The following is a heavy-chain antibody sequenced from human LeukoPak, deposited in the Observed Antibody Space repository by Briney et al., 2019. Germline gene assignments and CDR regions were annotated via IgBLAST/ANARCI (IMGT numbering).Heavy chain of an antibody. CDR2: IYFSGST. D-gene: IGHD6-13*01. CDR1: GGSINISNYY. V-gene: IGHV4-39*01. J-gene: IGHJ4*02. CDR3: ARQQLVLKYFDY. Sequence: SETLSLTCTVSGGSINISNYYWGWIRQPPGKGLEWIGAIYFSGSTYYNPSLKSRVTISVDTSENQFSLKSSSVTAADTAVYYCARQQLVLKYFDYWGQGTLVTVSS.